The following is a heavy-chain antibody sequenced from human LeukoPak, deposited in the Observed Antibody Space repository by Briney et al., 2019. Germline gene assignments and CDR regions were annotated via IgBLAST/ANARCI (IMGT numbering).Heavy chain of an antibody. V-gene: IGHV4-59*08. J-gene: IGHJ6*02. CDR2: IYYSGST. CDR3: ARAPGSGSYYSYYYYYGMDV. D-gene: IGHD3-10*01. CDR1: GGSISSYY. Sequence: SETLSLTCTVSGGSISSYYWSWIRQPPGKGLEWIGYIYYSGSTNYNPSLKSRVTISVDTSKNQFSLKLSSVTPADTAVYYCARAPGSGSYYSYYYYYGMDVWGQGTTVTVSS.